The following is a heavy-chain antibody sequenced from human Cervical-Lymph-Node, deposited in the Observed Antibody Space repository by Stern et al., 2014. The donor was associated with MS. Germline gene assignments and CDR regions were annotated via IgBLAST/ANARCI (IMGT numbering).Heavy chain of an antibody. D-gene: IGHD5-24*01. CDR1: GGTFSSYA. CDR2: IIPIFGTA. J-gene: IGHJ6*02. Sequence: DQLVESGAEVKKPGSSVKVSCKASGGTFSSYAISWVRQAPGQGLEWMGGIIPIFGTANYAQKFQGRVTITADESTSTAYMELSSLRSEDTAVYYCARDGRDGYNYYYYYGMDVWGQGTTVTVSS. CDR3: ARDGRDGYNYYYYYGMDV. V-gene: IGHV1-69*01.